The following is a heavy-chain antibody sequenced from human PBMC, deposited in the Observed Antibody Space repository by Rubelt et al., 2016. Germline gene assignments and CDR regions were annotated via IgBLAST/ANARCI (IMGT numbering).Heavy chain of an antibody. J-gene: IGHJ1*01. V-gene: IGHV4-39*01. CDR1: GGSISISSYY. CDR3: ARLRGYGED. CDR2: INYGGVT. Sequence: QVQLQQWGAGLLKPSETLSLTCTVSGGSISISSYYWGWIRQPPGKGLEWIGNINYGGVTYYNPSPKSRVTISVDTSKNQFALRLTSVTAADTAVYYCARLRGYGEDWGQGTLVTVSS. D-gene: IGHD4/OR15-4a*01.